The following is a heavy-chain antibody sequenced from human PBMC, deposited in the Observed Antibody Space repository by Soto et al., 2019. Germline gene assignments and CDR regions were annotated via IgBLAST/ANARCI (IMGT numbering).Heavy chain of an antibody. D-gene: IGHD4-17*01. Sequence: LGGSLRLSCAASGFFFSTYAMNWVRQAPGKGLEWVSAISNNGYDTYYAESVRGRFTISRDNSINTLYLQMSRLRTEDTAVYYCAHPRGYGVFDAVDIWGQGTMVTVSS. CDR2: ISNNGYDT. CDR3: AHPRGYGVFDAVDI. J-gene: IGHJ3*02. V-gene: IGHV3-23*01. CDR1: GFFFSTYA.